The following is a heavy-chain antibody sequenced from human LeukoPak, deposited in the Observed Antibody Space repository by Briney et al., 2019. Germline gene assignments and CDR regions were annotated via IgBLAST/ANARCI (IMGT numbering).Heavy chain of an antibody. Sequence: SETLSLTCTVSGGSISSYYWSWIRQPAGKGLEWIGRIYTSGRTNYNPSLKSRVTTSVDTSKNQFSLKLSSVTAADTAVYYCARDGYSYGSFDYWGQGTLVTVSS. D-gene: IGHD5-18*01. V-gene: IGHV4-4*07. J-gene: IGHJ4*02. CDR3: ARDGYSYGSFDY. CDR2: IYTSGRT. CDR1: GGSISSYY.